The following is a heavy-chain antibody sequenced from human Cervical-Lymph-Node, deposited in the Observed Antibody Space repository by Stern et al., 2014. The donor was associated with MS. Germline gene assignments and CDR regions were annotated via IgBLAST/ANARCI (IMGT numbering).Heavy chain of an antibody. Sequence: QVTLKESGPALVKPSQTLTLTCTFSGFSLNTHGVGVGWVRQPPGEALEWLALIYWDDDKHYSPSLQSRGTITKDTSKNQVVLTLTNMDPVDTATYYCAHRGAQQWLWTWGQGILVTVSS. V-gene: IGHV2-5*02. CDR3: AHRGAQQWLWT. J-gene: IGHJ5*02. CDR2: IYWDDDK. D-gene: IGHD6-19*01. CDR1: GFSLNTHGVG.